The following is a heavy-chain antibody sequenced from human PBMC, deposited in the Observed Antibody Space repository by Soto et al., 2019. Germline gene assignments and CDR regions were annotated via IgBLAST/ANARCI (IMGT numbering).Heavy chain of an antibody. D-gene: IGHD4-17*01. CDR3: ASGFPTTVTTGY. J-gene: IGHJ4*02. CDR2: MNPNSGNT. V-gene: IGHV1-8*01. CDR1: GYTFTSYD. Sequence: ASVKVSCKASGYTFTSYDINWVRQATGQGLEWMGWMNPNSGNTGYAQKFQGRVTMTRNTSISTAYMELSSLRSEDTAVYYCASGFPTTVTTGYWGQGTLVTVSS.